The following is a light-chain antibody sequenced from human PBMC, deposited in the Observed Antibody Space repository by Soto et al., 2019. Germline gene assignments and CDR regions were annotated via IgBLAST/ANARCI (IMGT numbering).Light chain of an antibody. CDR2: GAS. CDR3: QQYNNWPLT. CDR1: QSVSSN. Sequence: EIVMTQSPATLSVSPGERATLSCRASQSVSSNLAWYQQKPGQAPRLLIYGASTRATAIPVRFSGSGSGTEFTLTISGLQSEDFVVYYCQQYNNWPLTFGGGTKVEIK. J-gene: IGKJ4*01. V-gene: IGKV3-15*01.